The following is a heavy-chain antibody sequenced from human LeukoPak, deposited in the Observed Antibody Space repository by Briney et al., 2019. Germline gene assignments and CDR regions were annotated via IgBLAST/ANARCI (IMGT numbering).Heavy chain of an antibody. V-gene: IGHV3-7*01. J-gene: IGHJ5*02. CDR2: IGPDGGLD. CDR1: GFTFSDYY. CDR3: VRDWPGDSYGADP. D-gene: IGHD5-18*01. Sequence: GGSLRLSCAASGFTFSDYYMNWVRQAPGVGLEWVANIGPDGGLDYYVDSVKGRFTVSRDNAKNSLYLQMNSLRVEDTAVYFCVRDWPGDSYGADPWGQGTLVTVSS.